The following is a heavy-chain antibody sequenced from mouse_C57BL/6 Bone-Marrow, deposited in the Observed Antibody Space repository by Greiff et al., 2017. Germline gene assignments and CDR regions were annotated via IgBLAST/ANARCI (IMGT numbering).Heavy chain of an antibody. CDR3: ARLYYYAMDY. J-gene: IGHJ4*01. V-gene: IGHV1-66*01. CDR1: GYSFTSYY. CDR2: IYPGSGNT. Sequence: QVQLQQSGPELVKPGASVKISCKASGYSFTSYYIHWVKQRPGQGLEWIGWIYPGSGNTKYNEKFKGKATLTADTSSSTAYMQLISLTSEDSAVYYCARLYYYAMDYWGQGTSVTVSS.